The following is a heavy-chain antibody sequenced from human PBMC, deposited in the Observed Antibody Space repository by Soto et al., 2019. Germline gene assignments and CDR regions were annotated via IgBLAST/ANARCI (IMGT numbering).Heavy chain of an antibody. V-gene: IGHV4-59*08. D-gene: IGHD3-22*01. CDR3: ARGMYDSSGFSNPFDI. CDR2: IYYGGSI. CDR1: GASISSDY. Sequence: LSLTCTVSGASISSDYWSWVRQPPGKGLEWIGFIYYGGSINYNPSLESRAAISVDTSKNQFSLKLTSVTAADTAVYYCARGMYDSSGFSNPFDIWGQGTMVTVS. J-gene: IGHJ3*02.